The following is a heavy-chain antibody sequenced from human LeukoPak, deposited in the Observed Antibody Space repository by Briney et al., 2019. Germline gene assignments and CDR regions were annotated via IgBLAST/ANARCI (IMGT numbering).Heavy chain of an antibody. CDR3: ARQSGSYSIDY. V-gene: IGHV3-30*02. Sequence: GGSLRLSCAASGFTFSSYSMNWVRQAPGKGLEWVAFVRYDGSNKYYADSVKGRFTISRDNSKNTLYLQMNSLRPEDTAVYYCARQSGSYSIDYWGQGTLVTVSS. D-gene: IGHD1-26*01. CDR2: VRYDGSNK. CDR1: GFTFSSYS. J-gene: IGHJ4*02.